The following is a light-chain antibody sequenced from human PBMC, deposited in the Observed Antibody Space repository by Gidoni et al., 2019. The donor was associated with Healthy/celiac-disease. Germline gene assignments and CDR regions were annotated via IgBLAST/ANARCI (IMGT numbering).Light chain of an antibody. CDR2: GNS. J-gene: IGLJ2*01. CDR3: QSYDSSLSAVV. Sequence: QSVLTPPPSVSGAPGQRVTISCTGSSSNIGAGYDVHWYQQLPGTAPKLLIDGNSNRPSGVPDRFSGSKSGTSASLAITGLQAEDEADYYCQSYDSSLSAVVFGGGTKLTVL. V-gene: IGLV1-40*01. CDR1: SSNIGAGYD.